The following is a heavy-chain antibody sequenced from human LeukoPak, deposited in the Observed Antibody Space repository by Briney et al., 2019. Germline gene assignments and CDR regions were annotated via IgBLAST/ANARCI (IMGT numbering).Heavy chain of an antibody. CDR3: ASYVISGSYFDY. J-gene: IGHJ4*02. Sequence: GRSLRLSCAASGFTFSSYAMHWVRQAPGKGLEWVAVISYDGSNKCYADSVKGRFTISRDNSKNTLYLQMNSLRAEDTAVYYCASYVISGSYFDYWGQGTLVTVSS. CDR2: ISYDGSNK. V-gene: IGHV3-30-3*01. CDR1: GFTFSSYA. D-gene: IGHD1-26*01.